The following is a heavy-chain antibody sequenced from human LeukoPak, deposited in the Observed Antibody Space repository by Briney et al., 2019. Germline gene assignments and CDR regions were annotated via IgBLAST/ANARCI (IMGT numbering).Heavy chain of an antibody. CDR2: IKPNTGGT. CDR3: ARVHNWAAGFGY. CDR1: GYTFTGYY. Sequence: ASVKVSCKASGYTFTGYYLHWVRQAPGQGLEWMGWIKPNTGGTNYAQNFQGRVSVTRDTSINTVYMELRRLRSADAAVYYCARVHNWAAGFGYWGQGTLVSVSS. V-gene: IGHV1-2*02. J-gene: IGHJ4*02. D-gene: IGHD2-15*01.